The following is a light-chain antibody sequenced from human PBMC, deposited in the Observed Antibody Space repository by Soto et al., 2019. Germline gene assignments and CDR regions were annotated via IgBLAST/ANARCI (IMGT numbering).Light chain of an antibody. V-gene: IGKV3-20*01. CDR2: GAS. J-gene: IGKJ1*01. CDR1: QSVSSSY. Sequence: EIVLTQSPCTLSLSPGERATLSCRASQSVSSSYLAWYQQKPGQAPRLLIYGASSRATDIPDRFIGSGSGTEFILTISRLEPDDFAIYHCHQHGGSPETFGQGTKVDIK. CDR3: HQHGGSPET.